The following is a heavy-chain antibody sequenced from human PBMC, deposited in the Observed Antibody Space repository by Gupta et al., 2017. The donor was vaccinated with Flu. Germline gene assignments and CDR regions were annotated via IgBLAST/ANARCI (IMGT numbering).Heavy chain of an antibody. CDR3: ARDAVAGAGYYGMDV. CDR1: GFTVSSNY. Sequence: EVQLVESGGGLVQPGGSLRLSCAASGFTVSSNYMSWVRQAPGKGLEWVSVIYSGGSTYYADSVKGRFTISRHNSKNTLYLQMNSLRAEDTAVYYCARDAVAGAGYYGMDVWGQGTTVTVSS. J-gene: IGHJ6*02. CDR2: IYSGGST. D-gene: IGHD3-10*01. V-gene: IGHV3-53*04.